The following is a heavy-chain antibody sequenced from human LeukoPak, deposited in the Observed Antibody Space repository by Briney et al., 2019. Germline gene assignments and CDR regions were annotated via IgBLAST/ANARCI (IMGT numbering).Heavy chain of an antibody. Sequence: PGGSLRLSCAASGFTFSSYSMNWVRQAPGKGLEWVSSISSSSSYIYYADSVKGRFTISRDNAKNSLYLQMNSLRAEDTAVYYCARDRQWLVRSAFDIWGQGTMVTVSS. V-gene: IGHV3-21*01. CDR2: ISSSSSYI. CDR3: ARDRQWLVRSAFDI. D-gene: IGHD6-19*01. J-gene: IGHJ3*02. CDR1: GFTFSSYS.